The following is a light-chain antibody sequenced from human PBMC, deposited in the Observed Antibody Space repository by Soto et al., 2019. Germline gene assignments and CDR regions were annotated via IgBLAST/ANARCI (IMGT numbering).Light chain of an antibody. V-gene: IGKV4-1*01. CDR3: PEYYRSPYT. J-gene: IGKJ2*01. CDR2: WAS. Sequence: DIVMTQSPDSLAVSLGERATINCKSSQSVLYSSNNKNYLAWYQQKPGQPPKLLIYWASTRESGVPDRFSGRGSGNGFPPTIRRLQAEDCAVYYCPEYYRSPYTFGQGTKLEIK. CDR1: QSVLYSSNNKNY.